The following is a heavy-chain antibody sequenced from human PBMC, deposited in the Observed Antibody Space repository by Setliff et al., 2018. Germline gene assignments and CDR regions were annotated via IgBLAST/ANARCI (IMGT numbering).Heavy chain of an antibody. V-gene: IGHV3-30*18. CDR2: ISYDGSNK. D-gene: IGHD5-18*01. Sequence: GGSLSLSCAASGFTFSSYGMHWVRQAPGKGLEWVAVISYDGSNKYYADSVKGRFSISRDNSKNTLYLQMNSLRAEDTAVYYCAKDRVDTAVYYCTTDPSYPVGYWGQGTLVTVSS. CDR3: AKDRVDTAVYYCTTDPSYPVGY. J-gene: IGHJ4*02. CDR1: GFTFSSYG.